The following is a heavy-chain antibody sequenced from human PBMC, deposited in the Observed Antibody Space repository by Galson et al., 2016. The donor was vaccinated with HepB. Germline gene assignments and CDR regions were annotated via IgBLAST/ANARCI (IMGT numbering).Heavy chain of an antibody. Sequence: TLSLTCSVSGGSISSGGYYWSWIRQHPGKGLEWIGYIYYSGSTYYNPSLKSRVTISVDKSKNQFSLKLTSVTAADTAVYYCARDHARELIGNWGQGTLVTVYS. CDR1: GGSISSGGYY. J-gene: IGHJ4*02. V-gene: IGHV4-31*03. D-gene: IGHD1-26*01. CDR2: IYYSGST. CDR3: ARDHARELIGN.